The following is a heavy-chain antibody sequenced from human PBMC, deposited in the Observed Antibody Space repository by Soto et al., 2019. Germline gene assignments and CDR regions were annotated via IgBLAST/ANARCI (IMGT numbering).Heavy chain of an antibody. Sequence: GGSLRLSCAASGFTFSNAWMNWVRQAPGKGLEWVGRIKSKTDGGTTDYAAPVKGRFTISRDDSKNTLYLQMNSLKTEDTAVYYCTTGWYYGSGSYYNPLVFGYYYYGMDVWGQGTTVTVSS. D-gene: IGHD3-10*01. CDR3: TTGWYYGSGSYYNPLVFGYYYYGMDV. CDR1: GFTFSNAW. V-gene: IGHV3-15*07. CDR2: IKSKTDGGTT. J-gene: IGHJ6*02.